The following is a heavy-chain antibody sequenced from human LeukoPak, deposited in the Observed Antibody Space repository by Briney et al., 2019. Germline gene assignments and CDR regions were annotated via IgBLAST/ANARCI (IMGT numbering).Heavy chain of an antibody. D-gene: IGHD6-19*01. CDR2: ITSSSNTV. CDR1: GFTFSNYI. Sequence: GGSLRLSCAAPGFTFSNYIMFWARQAPGKGLEWVSYITSSSNTVHYADSVKGRFTLSRDNAKSSLYLQMNSLRAEDTAIYYCARLLSGWYLADYWGQGTLVTVSS. J-gene: IGHJ4*02. CDR3: ARLLSGWYLADY. V-gene: IGHV3-48*01.